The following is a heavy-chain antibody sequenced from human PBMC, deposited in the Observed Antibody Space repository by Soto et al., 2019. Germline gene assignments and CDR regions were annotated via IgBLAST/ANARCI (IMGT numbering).Heavy chain of an antibody. CDR1: GGTFSSYA. D-gene: IGHD6-6*01. CDR3: ARGESIAAFWFDY. CDR2: IIPIISTA. J-gene: IGHJ4*02. Sequence: QVQLVQSGAEVKKPGSSVKVSCKASGGTFSSYAISWVRQAPGQGLEWMGGIIPIISTANYAQTFQGRVTITADEPTSTAYMELSSLRSEDTAVYYCARGESIAAFWFDYWGQGTLVTVSS. V-gene: IGHV1-69*12.